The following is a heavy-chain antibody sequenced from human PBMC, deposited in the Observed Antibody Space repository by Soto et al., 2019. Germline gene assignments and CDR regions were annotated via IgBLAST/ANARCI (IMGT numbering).Heavy chain of an antibody. Sequence: SETLSLTCTASGGSISSRDYYWICIRQPPGKGLEWIGYIYYGGGTYYSPSLKSRVTISVDTSKNQFSLKLSSVSAEDTGVYYCATAHRRYSRSPAAPWGKGTLVPGS. D-gene: IGHD6-13*01. J-gene: IGHJ5*02. CDR3: ATAHRRYSRSPAAP. CDR1: GGSISSRDYY. CDR2: IYYGGGT. V-gene: IGHV4-30-4*01.